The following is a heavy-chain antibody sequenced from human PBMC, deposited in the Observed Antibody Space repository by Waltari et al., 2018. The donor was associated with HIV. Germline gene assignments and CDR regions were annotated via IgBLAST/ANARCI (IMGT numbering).Heavy chain of an antibody. CDR3: AAWEPNFDY. D-gene: IGHD1-26*01. V-gene: IGHV3-33*01. CDR2: IWYDGSTK. CDR1: GFTFSSYG. J-gene: IGHJ4*02. Sequence: QVQLVESGGGVVQPGRSLRLSCAASGFTFSSYGMHWVRQAPGKGLEWVAVIWYDGSTKYYADSVKGRFTISRDNSKNTLYLQMNSLRAEDTAVYYCAAWEPNFDYWGQGTLVTVSS.